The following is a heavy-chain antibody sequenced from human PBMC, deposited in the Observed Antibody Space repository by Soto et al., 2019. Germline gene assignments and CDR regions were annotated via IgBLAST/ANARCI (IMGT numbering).Heavy chain of an antibody. V-gene: IGHV4-31*03. CDR1: GGSIRSGGYY. Sequence: TLSLTCTVSGGSIRSGGYYWSWVRQSPRRGLELIGNIYYSGSTYYNPSLKSRLTISVDTSKNQFSLNLSSVTAADTAVYYCARDRLMATAGTARHYFGLDVWGQGTTVTVSS. CDR2: IYYSGST. D-gene: IGHD5-18*01. J-gene: IGHJ6*02. CDR3: ARDRLMATAGTARHYFGLDV.